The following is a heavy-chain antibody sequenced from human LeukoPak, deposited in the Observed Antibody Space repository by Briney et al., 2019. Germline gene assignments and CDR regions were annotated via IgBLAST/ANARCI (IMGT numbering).Heavy chain of an antibody. CDR1: GFTFHDYA. D-gene: IGHD6-19*01. V-gene: IGHV3-9*01. CDR2: ISWNSGSI. CDR3: AKPLLWDNSGWYNFDY. Sequence: GGSLRLSCAASGFTFHDYAMHWVRQAPGKGLEWVSGISWNSGSIGYADSVKGRFTISRDNAKNSLYLQMNSLRAEDTALYYCAKPLLWDNSGWYNFDYWGQGTLVTVSS. J-gene: IGHJ4*02.